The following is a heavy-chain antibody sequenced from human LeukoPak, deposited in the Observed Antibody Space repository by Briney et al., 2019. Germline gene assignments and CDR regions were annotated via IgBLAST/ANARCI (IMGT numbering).Heavy chain of an antibody. J-gene: IGHJ4*02. D-gene: IGHD3-9*01. V-gene: IGHV3-23*01. CDR1: GFTFGDND. CDR3: AKDEYDDILTGYYMDY. CDR2: ISGSGGST. Sequence: GGSLRLSCTGSGFTFGDNDMTWVRQAPGKGLEWVSAISGSGGSTYYADSVKGRFTISRDNAKNTLYLQTNSLRAEDTAVYYCAKDEYDDILTGYYMDYWGQGTLVTVSS.